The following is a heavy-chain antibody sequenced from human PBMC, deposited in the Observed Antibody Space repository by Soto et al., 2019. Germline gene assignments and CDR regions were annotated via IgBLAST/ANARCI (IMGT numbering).Heavy chain of an antibody. D-gene: IGHD3-3*01. CDR1: GGLFSSFA. CDR2: IIPVFGTT. Sequence: SVKVSCKDSGGLFSSFAISWVRQAPGQGLEWMGGIIPVFGTTNYAQKFQGRVTITADESTNTAYMELSSLTSDDTALYYCARDGRPFWSGAHEVGNYFDPWGQGTLVTVSS. CDR3: ARDGRPFWSGAHEVGNYFDP. V-gene: IGHV1-69*13. J-gene: IGHJ5*02.